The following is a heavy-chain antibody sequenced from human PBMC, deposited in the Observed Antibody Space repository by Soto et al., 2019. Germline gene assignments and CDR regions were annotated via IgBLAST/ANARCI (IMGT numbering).Heavy chain of an antibody. CDR3: AHFRDYDYVWGSYRYGFDY. V-gene: IGHV2-5*01. J-gene: IGHJ4*02. Sequence: SGPTLVNPTQTLTLTCTFSGVSLSTSGLGVGWIRQPPGNALEWLALIYWNDDKRYSPSLKSRLTITKDTSKNQVVLTMTNMDPVDTATYYCAHFRDYDYVWGSYRYGFDYWGQGTLVTVSS. CDR1: GVSLSTSGLG. CDR2: IYWNDDK. D-gene: IGHD3-16*02.